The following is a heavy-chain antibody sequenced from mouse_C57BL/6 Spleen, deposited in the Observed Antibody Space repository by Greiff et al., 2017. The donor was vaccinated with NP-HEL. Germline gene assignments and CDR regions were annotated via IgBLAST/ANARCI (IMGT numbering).Heavy chain of an antibody. Sequence: EVKLVESGGGLVKPGGSLKLSCAASGFTFSSYAMSWVRQTPEKRLEWVATISDGGSYTYYPDNVKGRFTISRDNAKNNLYLQMSHLKSEDTAMYYCARDVYDSYVDYWGQGTTLTVSS. CDR1: GFTFSSYA. CDR3: ARDVYDSYVDY. V-gene: IGHV5-4*01. J-gene: IGHJ2*01. CDR2: ISDGGSYT. D-gene: IGHD2-3*01.